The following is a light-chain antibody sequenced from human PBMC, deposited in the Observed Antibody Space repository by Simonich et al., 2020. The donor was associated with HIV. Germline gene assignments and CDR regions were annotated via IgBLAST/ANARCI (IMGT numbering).Light chain of an antibody. CDR1: QSISSY. V-gene: IGKV1-39*01. CDR3: QQSYSTPYT. CDR2: AAS. J-gene: IGKJ2*01. Sequence: DIQMTQSPSSLSASVGDRVTISCRSSQSISSYLNWYQQKVGKAPKVLIYAASSLQSGVPSRFSGSGSGTDFTLTISRLQTEDFATYYCQQSYSTPYTFGQGTKLEIK.